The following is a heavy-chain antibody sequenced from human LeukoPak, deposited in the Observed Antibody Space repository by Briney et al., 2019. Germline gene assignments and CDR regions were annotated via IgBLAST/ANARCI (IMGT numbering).Heavy chain of an antibody. CDR2: ISPSSSYI. J-gene: IGHJ4*02. CDR3: TRRYSYGYGEDY. CDR1: GFTFNTYA. D-gene: IGHD5-18*01. Sequence: PGGSLRLSCAASGFTFNTYAMNWVRQAPGKGLGWVSYISPSSSYIYYADSVKGRFTISRDNAKNSLYLQMNSLRAEDTAVYYCTRRYSYGYGEDYWGQGTLVTVSS. V-gene: IGHV3-21*01.